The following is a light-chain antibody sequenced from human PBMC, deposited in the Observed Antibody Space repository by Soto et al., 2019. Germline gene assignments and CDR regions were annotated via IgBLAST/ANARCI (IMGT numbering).Light chain of an antibody. CDR3: QQRSNWPPGIT. CDR2: DAS. J-gene: IGKJ3*01. V-gene: IGKV3-11*01. Sequence: EIVLTHSPATLSLSPGERATLSCRASQSVSSYLAWYQQKPGQAPRLLIYDASNTATGIPARFSGSGSGTDFTLTISSLEPEDFAVYYCQQRSNWPPGITFGPGTKVDIK. CDR1: QSVSSY.